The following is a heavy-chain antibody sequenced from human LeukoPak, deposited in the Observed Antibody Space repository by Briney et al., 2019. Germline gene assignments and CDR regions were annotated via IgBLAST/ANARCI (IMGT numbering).Heavy chain of an antibody. CDR3: ARDDCGDTCYPGGY. V-gene: IGHV1-3*01. D-gene: IGHD2-21*01. CDR1: GYIFTKYV. Sequence: ASVKVSCKASGYIFTKYVVHWVRQAPGQRPEWMGWIKAGNGDTKYSQNFQDRLTVTRDTSASTVYMELSSLTSEDTALYYCARDDCGDTCYPGGYWGQGTLVTVSS. CDR2: IKAGNGDT. J-gene: IGHJ4*02.